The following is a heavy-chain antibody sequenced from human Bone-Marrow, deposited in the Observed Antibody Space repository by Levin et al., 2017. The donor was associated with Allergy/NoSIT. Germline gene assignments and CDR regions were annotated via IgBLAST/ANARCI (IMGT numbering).Heavy chain of an antibody. V-gene: IGHV6-1*01. D-gene: IGHD2/OR15-2a*01. CDR3: ARRDSSTSALDS. CDR1: GDSVSSNSAA. J-gene: IGHJ4*02. Sequence: TLSLTCAISGDSVSSNSAAWNWIRQSPSRGLEWLGRTYYRSKWQNDYAVSLKGRININADTSKNHFSLQLNSVTPEDTAVYYCARRDSSTSALDSWGQGTLVTVSS. CDR2: TYYRSKWQN.